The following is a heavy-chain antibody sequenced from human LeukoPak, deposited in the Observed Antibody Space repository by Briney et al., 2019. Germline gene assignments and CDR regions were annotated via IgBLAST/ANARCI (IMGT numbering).Heavy chain of an antibody. V-gene: IGHV1-46*01. J-gene: IGHJ4*02. D-gene: IGHD5-24*01. Sequence: GASVKVSCKASGGTFSSYAISWVRQAPGQGLEWMGIINPSGGSTSYAQKFQGRVTMTRDTSTSTVYMEVSSLRSEDTAVYYCARAFRVEMATIGTSSFDYWGQGTLVTVSS. CDR3: ARAFRVEMATIGTSSFDY. CDR2: INPSGGST. CDR1: GGTFSSYA.